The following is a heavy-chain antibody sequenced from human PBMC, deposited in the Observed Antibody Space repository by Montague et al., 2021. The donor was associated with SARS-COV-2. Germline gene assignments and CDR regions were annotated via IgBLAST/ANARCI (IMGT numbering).Heavy chain of an antibody. CDR2: IYYSGST. CDR1: GGSISSSSYY. CDR3: ARVGRQQLVRLSGMDV. V-gene: IGHV4-39*07. D-gene: IGHD6-13*01. J-gene: IGHJ6*02. Sequence: SETLSLTCTVSGGSISSSSYYWGWIRQPPGKGLEWIGSIYYSGSTYYXXXLKSRVTISVDTSKNQFSLKLSSVTAADTAAYYCARVGRQQLVRLSGMDVWGQGTTVTVSS.